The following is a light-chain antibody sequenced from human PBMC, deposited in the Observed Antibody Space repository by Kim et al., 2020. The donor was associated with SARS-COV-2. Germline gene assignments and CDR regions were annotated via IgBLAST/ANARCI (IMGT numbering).Light chain of an antibody. Sequence: PGKTARLACGGNSIGSKGVHWYQQKSGQAPVLVICYDSDRPSGIPERFSGSNSGNTATLTISRVEAGDEADYYCQVWDSSSDRRVVFGGGTQLTVL. CDR2: YDS. CDR3: QVWDSSSDRRVV. CDR1: SIGSKG. V-gene: IGLV3-21*04. J-gene: IGLJ2*01.